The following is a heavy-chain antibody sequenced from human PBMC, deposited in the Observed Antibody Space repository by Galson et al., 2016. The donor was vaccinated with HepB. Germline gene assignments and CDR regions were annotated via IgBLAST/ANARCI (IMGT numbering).Heavy chain of an antibody. Sequence: SLRLSCAASGFTFSSYWMTWVRQVPGKGLEWLAQIKEDGSEKYDVDSLKGRFTISRDNAKNSLYLQMNSLRAEDTAIYYCARDSTVPGRSIDYWGQGTLITVSS. CDR1: GFTFSSYW. J-gene: IGHJ4*02. CDR2: IKEDGSEK. CDR3: ARDSTVPGRSIDY. D-gene: IGHD2-2*01. V-gene: IGHV3-7*01.